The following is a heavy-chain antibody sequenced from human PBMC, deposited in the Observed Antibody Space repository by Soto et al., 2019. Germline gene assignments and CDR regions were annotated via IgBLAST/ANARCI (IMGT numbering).Heavy chain of an antibody. D-gene: IGHD4-17*01. Sequence: QVQLVQSGAEVKKPGASVKVSRKASGYNFNSYGIGWVRQAPGQGLEWMGWISANNGNTNYAQNLQGRVTVTTDTSTGTAHMELRSLRSDDTAVYYCARGRDYGVYYYYGMDVWGQGTTVTVSS. CDR3: ARGRDYGVYYYYGMDV. V-gene: IGHV1-18*01. CDR2: ISANNGNT. J-gene: IGHJ6*02. CDR1: GYNFNSYG.